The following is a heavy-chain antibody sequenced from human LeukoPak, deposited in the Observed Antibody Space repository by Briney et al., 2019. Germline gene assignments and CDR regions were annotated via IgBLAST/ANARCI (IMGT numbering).Heavy chain of an antibody. Sequence: PGGSLRLSCTASGFTFSNYWMHWVRQAPGKGLVWVSRIKRDGSTTNYADSVKGRFTISRDNAKNTLYLQMNSLRAEYTAVYYCARDFNRYYYDSSGYCSDYWGQGTLVTVSS. J-gene: IGHJ4*02. V-gene: IGHV3-74*01. CDR3: ARDFNRYYYDSSGYCSDY. CDR1: GFTFSNYW. D-gene: IGHD3-22*01. CDR2: IKRDGSTT.